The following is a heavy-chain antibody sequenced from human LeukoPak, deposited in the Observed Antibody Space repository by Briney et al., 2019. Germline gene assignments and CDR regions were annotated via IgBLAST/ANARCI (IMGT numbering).Heavy chain of an antibody. D-gene: IGHD3-22*01. Sequence: GGSLRLSCAASGFTFSGYYMSWIRQAPGKGLEWVSYISSSDTIYYADSVKGRFTISRDNAKNSLYLQMNSLRAEDTAVYYCARGSGYYSFDFDYWGQGTLVTVSS. V-gene: IGHV3-69-1*02. CDR1: GFTFSGYY. CDR2: ISSSDTI. CDR3: ARGSGYYSFDFDY. J-gene: IGHJ4*02.